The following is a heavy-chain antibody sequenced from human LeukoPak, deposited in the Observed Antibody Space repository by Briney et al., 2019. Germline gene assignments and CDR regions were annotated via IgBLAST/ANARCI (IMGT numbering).Heavy chain of an antibody. CDR1: GFTSSSYA. CDR2: ISGSGGST. J-gene: IGHJ4*02. D-gene: IGHD5-24*01. Sequence: GGSLRLSCAASGFTSSSYAMSWVRQAPGKGLEWVSAISGSGGSTYYADSVKGRFTISRDNSKNTLYLQMNSLRAEDTAVYYCAKGRDGYNYLGPIDYWGQGTLVTVSS. CDR3: AKGRDGYNYLGPIDY. V-gene: IGHV3-23*01.